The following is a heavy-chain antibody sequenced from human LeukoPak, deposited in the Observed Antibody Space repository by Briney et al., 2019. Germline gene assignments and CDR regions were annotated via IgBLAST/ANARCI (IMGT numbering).Heavy chain of an antibody. V-gene: IGHV3-30*02. CDR1: GFSFSSHS. J-gene: IGHJ4*02. CDR2: IRYDGSDK. Sequence: GGSLRLSCEASGFSFSSHSMNWVRQAPGKGLEWVAFIRYDGSDKYYADSVKGRFTVSRDNSKNTLYLQMNSLRAEDTTVYYCAKASGQAGYCSSTSCHYTFDYWGQGTLVTVSS. D-gene: IGHD2-2*01. CDR3: AKASGQAGYCSSTSCHYTFDY.